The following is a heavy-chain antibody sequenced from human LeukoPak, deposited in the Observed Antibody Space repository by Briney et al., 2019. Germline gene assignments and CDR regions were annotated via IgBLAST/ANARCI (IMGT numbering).Heavy chain of an antibody. CDR1: GGSISSGGYY. J-gene: IGHJ4*02. V-gene: IGHV4-31*03. Sequence: SETLSLTCTVSGGSISSGGYYWSWIRQHPGKGLEWIGYIYYSGSTYYNPSLKSRVTISVDTSKNQSSLKLSSVTAADTAVYYCAREYSSRGFDYWGQGTLVTVSS. CDR3: AREYSSRGFDY. CDR2: IYYSGST. D-gene: IGHD6-13*01.